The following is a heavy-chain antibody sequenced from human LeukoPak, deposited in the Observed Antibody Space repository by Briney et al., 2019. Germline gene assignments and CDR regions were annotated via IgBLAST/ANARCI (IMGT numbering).Heavy chain of an antibody. CDR1: GFTFDDYA. CDR2: ISWNSGSI. V-gene: IGHV3-9*01. CDR3: AKKGMVGATGFDY. Sequence: GGSLRLSCAASGFTFDDYAMHWVRQAPGKGLEWVSGISWNSGSIGYADSVKGRFTISRDNAKNSLYLQMNSLRAEDTALYYCAKKGMVGATGFDYWGQGTLVTVSS. D-gene: IGHD1-26*01. J-gene: IGHJ4*02.